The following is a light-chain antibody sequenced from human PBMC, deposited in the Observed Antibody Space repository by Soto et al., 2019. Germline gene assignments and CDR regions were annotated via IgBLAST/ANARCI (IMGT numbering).Light chain of an antibody. V-gene: IGLV2-14*03. CDR3: SPYTSRDTLV. Sequence: QAASVSGSPGQSITISCTGTSSDVGGYDHVSWYQQHPGKAPKLIIYDVNIRPSGVSNRFSGSKSGNTASLAVSGLQAEDEADYYCSPYTSRDTLVFGGGTKLTVL. CDR2: DVN. J-gene: IGLJ3*02. CDR1: SSDVGGYDH.